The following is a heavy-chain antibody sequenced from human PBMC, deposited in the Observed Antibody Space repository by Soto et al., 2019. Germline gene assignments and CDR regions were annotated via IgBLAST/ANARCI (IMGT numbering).Heavy chain of an antibody. CDR1: GGSFSGYY. V-gene: IGHV4-34*01. Sequence: SETLSLTCAVYGGSFSGYYWSWIRQPPGTGLEWIGEINHSGSTNYNPSLKSRVTISVDTSKNQFSLKLSSVTAADTAVYYCARSSNFWSGYSPYYYYMDVWGKGITVTVS. CDR3: ARSSNFWSGYSPYYYYMDV. CDR2: INHSGST. D-gene: IGHD3-3*01. J-gene: IGHJ6*03.